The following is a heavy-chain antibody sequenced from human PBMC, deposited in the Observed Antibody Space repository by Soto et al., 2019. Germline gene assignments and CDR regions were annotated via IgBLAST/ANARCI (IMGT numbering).Heavy chain of an antibody. V-gene: IGHV3-74*01. CDR1: GFTFSSYW. D-gene: IGHD6-13*01. CDR2: MNNDGSYI. Sequence: EVQLVESGGGLVQPGGSLRLSCAASGFTFSSYWMYWVRQAPGKGLEWVSHMNNDGSYIIYAESVKGRFSFSRDNAKNTMYLQMNSLRAEDTAVYYCVRGGYMHACDIWGQGTMVTVSS. CDR3: VRGGYMHACDI. J-gene: IGHJ3*02.